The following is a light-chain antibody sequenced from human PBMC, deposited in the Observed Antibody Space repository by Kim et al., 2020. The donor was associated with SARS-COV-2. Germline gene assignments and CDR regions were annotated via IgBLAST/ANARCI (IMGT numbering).Light chain of an antibody. CDR1: SSDVGGYDY. J-gene: IGLJ1*01. V-gene: IGLV2-14*03. CDR3: SSYTSSSTLV. CDR2: DVS. Sequence: GQSITIACTGTSSDVGGYDYVSWYQQHPGKAPKLMIYDVSNRPSGVSNRFSGSKSGNTASLTISGLQAEDEADYYCSSYTSSSTLVFGTGTKVTVL.